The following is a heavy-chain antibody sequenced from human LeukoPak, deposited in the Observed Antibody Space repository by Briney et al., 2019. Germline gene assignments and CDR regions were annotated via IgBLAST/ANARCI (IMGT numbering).Heavy chain of an antibody. D-gene: IGHD6-13*01. J-gene: IGHJ4*02. CDR1: GGTFSSYA. V-gene: IGHV1-69*04. CDR3: ARSSSKGEYFDY. Sequence: ASVKVSCKASGGTFSSYAISWVRQAPGQGLEWMGRIIPILGIANYAQKFQGRVTITADKSTSTAYMELSSLRSEDTAVYYCARSSSKGEYFDYWGQGTLVTVSS. CDR2: IIPILGIA.